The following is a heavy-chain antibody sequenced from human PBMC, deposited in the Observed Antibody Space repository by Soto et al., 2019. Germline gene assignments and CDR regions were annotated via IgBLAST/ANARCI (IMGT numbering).Heavy chain of an antibody. CDR2: ISHSGTT. V-gene: IGHV4-38-2*01. CDR1: GFPISSTYS. D-gene: IGHD6-19*01. J-gene: IGHJ4*01. CDR3: ARVHVMVVAGSTFDY. Sequence: KPSETLSLTCLVSGFPISSTYSWGWIRQPPGKGLEWIGSISHSGTTSYNPSLKSRITISVDTSNNQFSLKLTSVTAADTAVYYCARVHVMVVAGSTFDYWGHGTLVTVSS.